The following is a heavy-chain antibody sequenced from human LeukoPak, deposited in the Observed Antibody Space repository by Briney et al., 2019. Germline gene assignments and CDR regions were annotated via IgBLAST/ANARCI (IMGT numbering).Heavy chain of an antibody. CDR2: IYYTGTI. J-gene: IGHJ5*02. Sequence: SSETLSLTCTVSGGSISSTSYHWRWIRQPPGKGLGWVGNIYYTGTIYYNPSLKSRVTISVDTSKNQFSLKLSSVTAADTAVYYCAVYSTSSGWFDPWGQGTLVTVSS. CDR1: GGSISSTSYH. D-gene: IGHD6-6*01. V-gene: IGHV4-39*01. CDR3: AVYSTSSGWFDP.